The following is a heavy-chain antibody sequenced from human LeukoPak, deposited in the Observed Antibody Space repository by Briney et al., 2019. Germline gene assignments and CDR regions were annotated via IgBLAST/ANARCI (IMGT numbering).Heavy chain of an antibody. D-gene: IGHD3-10*01. Sequence: KAGESLKISCKGSGYSFTSYWIGWVRQLSGKGLEWMGIIYPGDSDTRYSPSFQGRVTISADKSISTAYLQWSSLKASDTAMYYCARLTTYGSGSEVRWFDPWGQGTLVTVSS. CDR2: IYPGDSDT. V-gene: IGHV5-51*01. CDR3: ARLTTYGSGSEVRWFDP. CDR1: GYSFTSYW. J-gene: IGHJ5*02.